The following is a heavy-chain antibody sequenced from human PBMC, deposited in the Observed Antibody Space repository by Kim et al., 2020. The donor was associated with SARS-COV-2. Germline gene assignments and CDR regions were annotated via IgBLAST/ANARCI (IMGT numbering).Heavy chain of an antibody. CDR2: ISSSSYI. CDR1: GFTFSSYS. V-gene: IGHV3-21*01. J-gene: IGHJ4*02. Sequence: GGSLRLSCAASGFTFSSYSMNWVRQAPGKGLEWVSSISSSSYIYYADSVKGRFTISRDNAKNSLYLQMNSLRAEDTAVYYCARERYSSGRDYWGQGTLVTVSS. CDR3: ARERYSSGRDY. D-gene: IGHD6-19*01.